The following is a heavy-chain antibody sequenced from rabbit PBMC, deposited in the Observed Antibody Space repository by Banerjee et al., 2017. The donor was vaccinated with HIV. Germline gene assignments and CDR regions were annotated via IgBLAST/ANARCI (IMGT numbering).Heavy chain of an antibody. J-gene: IGHJ4*01. V-gene: IGHV1S40*01. CDR1: GFTLSSYW. CDR3: AREQYAGYASYGYGFNL. D-gene: IGHD6-1*01. CDR2: IDGIGSGST. Sequence: QSLEESGGGLVKPGASLTLTCTASGFTLSSYWMYWVRQAPGKGLEWIGCIDGIGSGSTYYATWAKGRFTISKTSSTTVTLQMTSLTAADTATYFCAREQYAGYASYGYGFNLWGQGTLVTVS.